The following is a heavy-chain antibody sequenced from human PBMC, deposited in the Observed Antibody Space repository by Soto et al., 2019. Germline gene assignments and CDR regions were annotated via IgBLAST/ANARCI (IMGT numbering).Heavy chain of an antibody. V-gene: IGHV3-23*01. Sequence: EMQLLESGGGLVQPGGSLRLSCVVSGFSFSTYGVTWVRQDPGKGLEWVCGVSGGSGVTHYTDSVKGRFTISVDDSKNTVYLQMHSLRGEDTAVYYCTRWNGYGDLWGQGTLVTVSS. D-gene: IGHD1-1*01. J-gene: IGHJ5*02. CDR3: TRWNGYGDL. CDR1: GFSFSTYG. CDR2: VSGGSGVT.